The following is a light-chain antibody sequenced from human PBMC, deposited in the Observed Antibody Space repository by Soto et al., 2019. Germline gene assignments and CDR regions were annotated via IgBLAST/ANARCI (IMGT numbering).Light chain of an antibody. Sequence: QCVLTQPASVSGSPGQSITISCTGTSSDVGGFNYVSWYQHHPGKAPKLMIYDVSNRPSGVSDRFSGSKSGNTASLTISGLQAEDEAYYYCSSYASTTLLVFGGGTKVTVL. CDR3: SSYASTTLLV. J-gene: IGLJ2*01. CDR1: SSDVGGFNY. CDR2: DVS. V-gene: IGLV2-14*03.